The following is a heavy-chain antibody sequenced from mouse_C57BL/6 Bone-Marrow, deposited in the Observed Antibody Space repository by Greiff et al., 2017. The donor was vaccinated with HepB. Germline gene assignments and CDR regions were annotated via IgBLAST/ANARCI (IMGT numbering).Heavy chain of an antibody. CDR1: GYTFTSYG. D-gene: IGHD1-1*02. Sequence: QVQLQQSGAELARPGASVKLSCKASGYTFTSYGISWVKQRTGQGLEWIGEIYPRSGNTYYNEKFKGKATLTADKSSSTAYMGLRSLTSEDSAVYFCAREGGLLWFDDWGQGTTLTVSS. CDR2: IYPRSGNT. J-gene: IGHJ2*01. CDR3: AREGGLLWFDD. V-gene: IGHV1-81*01.